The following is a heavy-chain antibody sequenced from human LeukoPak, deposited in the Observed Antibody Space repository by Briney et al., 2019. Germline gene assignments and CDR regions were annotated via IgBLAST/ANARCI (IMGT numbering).Heavy chain of an antibody. J-gene: IGHJ1*01. CDR3: ARAPSEVGGYYPEYFRH. CDR1: GFTFSRYW. V-gene: IGHV3-74*01. CDR2: IKSDGKT. D-gene: IGHD3-22*01. Sequence: PGRSLRLSCEASGFTFSRYWMHWVRQAPGKGLVWVSRIKSDGKTKYADSVKGRFTISRDNAKNTVSLQMDSLRAEDTGVYYCARAPSEVGGYYPEYFRHWGQGTLVTVSS.